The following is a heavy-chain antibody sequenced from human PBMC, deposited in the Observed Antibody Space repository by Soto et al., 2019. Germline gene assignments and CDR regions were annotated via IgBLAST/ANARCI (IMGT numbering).Heavy chain of an antibody. CDR2: IDPSDSYT. Sequence: EVQLVQSGAEVKKPGESLRLSCKGSGYRFISYWISWVRQRPGKGLEWVGGIDPSDSYTTYSPSFQGHVTISIDKSINTAYLQWSSLQASDTAMYYCVRHGNGIPYYFDYWGRGTLVPVSS. J-gene: IGHJ4*02. CDR1: GYRFISYW. V-gene: IGHV5-10-1*03. CDR3: VRHGNGIPYYFDY. D-gene: IGHD1-1*01.